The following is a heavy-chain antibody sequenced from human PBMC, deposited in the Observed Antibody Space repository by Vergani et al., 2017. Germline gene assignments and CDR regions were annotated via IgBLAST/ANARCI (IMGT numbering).Heavy chain of an antibody. J-gene: IGHJ6*02. CDR3: ARRVPAAKPSPDYYYYYGMDV. V-gene: IGHV3-30*01. CDR1: GFTFSSYA. Sequence: QVQLVESGGGVVQPGRSLRLSCAASGFTFSSYAMHWVRQAPGKGLEWVAVISYDGSNKYYADSVKGRFTISRDNSKNTLYLQMNSLRAEDTAVYYCARRVPAAKPSPDYYYYYGMDVWGQGP. D-gene: IGHD2-2*01. CDR2: ISYDGSNK.